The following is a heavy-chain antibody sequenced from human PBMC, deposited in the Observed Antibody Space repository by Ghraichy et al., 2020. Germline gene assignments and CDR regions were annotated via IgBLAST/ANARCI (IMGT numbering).Heavy chain of an antibody. CDR1: GYTFTGYY. CDR2: INPNSGGT. V-gene: IGHV1-2*04. D-gene: IGHD6-19*01. J-gene: IGHJ6*02. Sequence: ASVKVSCKASGYTFTGYYMHWVRQAPGQGLEWRGGINPNSGGTNYAQKFQGWVTMTRDTSISTAYMELSRLRSDDTAVYYCARGSRIAVAGGAYYGMDVWGPGTTVIVPS. CDR3: ARGSRIAVAGGAYYGMDV.